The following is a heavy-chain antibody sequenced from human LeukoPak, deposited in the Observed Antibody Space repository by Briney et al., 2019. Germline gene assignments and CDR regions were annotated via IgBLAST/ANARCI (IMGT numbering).Heavy chain of an antibody. Sequence: PGGSLRLSCAASGFTFSSYGMHWVRQAPGKGLEWVAFIRYDGSNKYYADSVKGRFTISRDNSKNTLYLQMSRLRAEDTAVYYCARESESYDSSGSTFGYWGQGSLVTVSS. CDR2: IRYDGSNK. V-gene: IGHV3-30*02. CDR1: GFTFSSYG. D-gene: IGHD3-22*01. CDR3: ARESESYDSSGSTFGY. J-gene: IGHJ4*02.